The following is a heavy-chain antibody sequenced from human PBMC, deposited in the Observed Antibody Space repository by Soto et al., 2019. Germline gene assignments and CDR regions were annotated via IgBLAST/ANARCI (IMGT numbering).Heavy chain of an antibody. J-gene: IGHJ5*02. D-gene: IGHD3-10*01. CDR2: INHSGST. Sequence: SETLSLTCAVYGGSFSGYYWSWIRQPPGKGLEWIGEINHSGSTNYNPSLKSRVTISVDTSKNQFSLKLSSVTAADTAVYYCARGRPRYYYGSGSSNWFDPWGQGTLVTVS. V-gene: IGHV4-34*01. CDR1: GGSFSGYY. CDR3: ARGRPRYYYGSGSSNWFDP.